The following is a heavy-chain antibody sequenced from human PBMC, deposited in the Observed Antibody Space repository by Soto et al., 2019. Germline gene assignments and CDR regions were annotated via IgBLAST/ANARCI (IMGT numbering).Heavy chain of an antibody. J-gene: IGHJ6*02. CDR1: GASISSGASY. D-gene: IGHD5-18*01. CDR2: IYYSGST. CDR3: AREPGRELWFAEYGMDV. Sequence: SETLSLTCPVSGASISSGASYWSWIRQHPGKGLEWIGYIYYSGSTYYNPSLKSRVTISVDTSKNQFSLKLSSVTAADTAVYYCAREPGRELWFAEYGMDVWGQGTTVT. V-gene: IGHV4-31*03.